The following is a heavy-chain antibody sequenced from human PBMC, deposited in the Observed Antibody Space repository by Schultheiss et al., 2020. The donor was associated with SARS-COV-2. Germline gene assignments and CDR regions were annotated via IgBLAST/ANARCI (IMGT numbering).Heavy chain of an antibody. CDR1: GGSFSGYY. V-gene: IGHV4-34*01. CDR3: ARVGYFDY. Sequence: SETLSLTCAVYGGSFSGYYWSWIRQPPGKGLEWIGYIYYSGSTYYNPSLKSRVTISVDTSKNQFSLKLSSVTAADTAVYYCARVGYFDYWGQGTLVTVSS. J-gene: IGHJ4*02. CDR2: IYYSGST.